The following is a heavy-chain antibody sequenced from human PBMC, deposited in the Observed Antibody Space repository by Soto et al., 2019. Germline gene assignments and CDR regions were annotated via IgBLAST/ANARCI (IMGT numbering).Heavy chain of an antibody. CDR2: IHSDGSST. Sequence: EVPLVESEGGLVQRGGSLRLSCAASGFTFNYYWMHWVRQAPGQGLVWVSHIHSDGSSTTYADSVKGRFTISRDNAKNTLYLQMNSLRAEDTAVYYCARGDKGGFDLWGQGTTVTVSS. D-gene: IGHD2-21*02. J-gene: IGHJ3*01. V-gene: IGHV3-74*01. CDR1: GFTFNYYW. CDR3: ARGDKGGFDL.